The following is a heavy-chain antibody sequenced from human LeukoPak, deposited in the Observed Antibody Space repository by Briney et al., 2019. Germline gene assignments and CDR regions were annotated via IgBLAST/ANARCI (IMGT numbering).Heavy chain of an antibody. CDR1: GFTFSSYW. Sequence: GGSLRLSCAASGFTFSSYWMSWVRQAPGKGLEWVVNIKQDGSEKYYVESVKGRFTISRDNAKNTLYLQMNSLRAEDTAVYYCARTPEGDFWSGYYQFDYWGQGTLVTVSS. J-gene: IGHJ4*02. D-gene: IGHD3-3*01. V-gene: IGHV3-7*01. CDR2: IKQDGSEK. CDR3: ARTPEGDFWSGYYQFDY.